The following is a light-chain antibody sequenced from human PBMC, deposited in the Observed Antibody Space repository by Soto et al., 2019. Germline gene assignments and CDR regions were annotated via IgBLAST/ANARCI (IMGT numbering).Light chain of an antibody. CDR2: EVS. CDR1: SSDVGGYNY. V-gene: IGLV2-14*01. Sequence: QSALPQPASVSGSPGPSITISCTGTSSDVGGYNYVSWYQQHPGKAPKLMIYEVSNRPSGVSNRFSGSKSGNTASLTISGLQAEDEADYYCRSYTSSSIVVFGGGTKVTVL. CDR3: RSYTSSSIVV. J-gene: IGLJ2*01.